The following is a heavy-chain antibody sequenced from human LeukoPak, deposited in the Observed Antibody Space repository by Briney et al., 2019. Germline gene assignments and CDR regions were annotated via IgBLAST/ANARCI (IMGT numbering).Heavy chain of an antibody. CDR1: GFTFSSYW. J-gene: IGHJ5*02. CDR3: ARGGRGYCSSTSCYWGWFDP. D-gene: IGHD2-2*03. Sequence: GGSLRLSCAASGFTFSSYWMSGVRQAPGEGLKWVANIKQGGREKYYVDSVKGRFTISRDNAKNSLYLQMNSLRAEDTAVYYCARGGRGYCSSTSCYWGWFDPWGQGTLVTVSS. CDR2: IKQGGREK. V-gene: IGHV3-7*01.